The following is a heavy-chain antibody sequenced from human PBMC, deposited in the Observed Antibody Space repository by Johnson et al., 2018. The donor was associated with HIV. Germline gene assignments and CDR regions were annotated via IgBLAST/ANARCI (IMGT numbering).Heavy chain of an antibody. J-gene: IGHJ3*01. CDR2: TRNKANSYTT. CDR1: GFTFSSYA. CDR3: TRVSLPPSYAFDF. V-gene: IGHV3-72*01. Sequence: VQLVESGGGVVQPGRSLRLSCAASGFTFSSYAMHWVRQAPGKGLEWVGRTRNKANSYTTDYAASVKGRFTISRDDSKNSLYLQMNSLKTEDTAVYYCTRVSLPPSYAFDFLGQGKMVTVSS.